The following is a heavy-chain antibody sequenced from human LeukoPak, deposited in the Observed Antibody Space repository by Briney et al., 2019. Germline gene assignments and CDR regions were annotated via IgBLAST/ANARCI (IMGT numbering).Heavy chain of an antibody. D-gene: IGHD2-15*01. V-gene: IGHV4-59*12. J-gene: IGHJ4*02. Sequence: SETLSLTCTVSGGSISSYYWSWIRQPPGKGLEWIGYIYYSGSTNYNPSLKSRVTISVDTSKNQFSLKLSSVTAADTAVYYCARGGVTYSSGAADFDYWGQGTLVTVSS. CDR3: ARGGVTYSSGAADFDY. CDR1: GGSISSYY. CDR2: IYYSGST.